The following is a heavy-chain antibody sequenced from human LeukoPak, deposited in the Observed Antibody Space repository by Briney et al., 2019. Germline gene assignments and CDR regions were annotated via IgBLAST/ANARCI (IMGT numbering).Heavy chain of an antibody. CDR3: VRDEPDYYDSSGYGY. CDR1: GYTFTGYY. V-gene: IGHV1-2*02. D-gene: IGHD3-22*01. CDR2: INPNSGGT. Sequence: ASVKVSCKASGYTFTGYYMHWVRQAPGQGLEWMGWINPNSGGTNYAQKFQGRVTMTRDTSISTAYMELSRLRSDDTAVYYCVRDEPDYYDSSGYGYWGQGTLVTVSS. J-gene: IGHJ4*02.